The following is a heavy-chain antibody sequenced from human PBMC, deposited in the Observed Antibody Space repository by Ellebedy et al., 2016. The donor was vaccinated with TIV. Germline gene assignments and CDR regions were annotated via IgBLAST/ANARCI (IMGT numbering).Heavy chain of an antibody. CDR3: AAAYYHDTSGYEVSDY. D-gene: IGHD3-22*01. Sequence: SETLSLTCAVYNESFTFSGRFWAWIRQPPGKGLEWIGEINHSGSTTYTPSLKSRVTISVEKSKNQFSLKLSSVTAADTAVYYCAAAYYHDTSGYEVSDYWGQGTLVTVSS. CDR1: NESFTFSGRF. V-gene: IGHV4-34*01. CDR2: INHSGST. J-gene: IGHJ4*02.